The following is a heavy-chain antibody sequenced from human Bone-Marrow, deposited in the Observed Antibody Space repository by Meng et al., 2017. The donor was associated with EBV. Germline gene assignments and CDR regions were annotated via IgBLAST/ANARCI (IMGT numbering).Heavy chain of an antibody. Sequence: QGQRVRSGAEVKKSGSSVKVSCKGSGGSFSRYGVVWVRQAPGLGLEWMGGTIPLFGPAKFARKFQGRVTVTADESTNTAYMELSSLTSEDTAVYFCARPDDYNFKGFYHWGQGTLVTVSS. CDR1: GGSFSRYG. J-gene: IGHJ4*02. CDR2: TIPLFGPA. CDR3: ARPDDYNFKGFYH. V-gene: IGHV1-69*01. D-gene: IGHD5-24*01.